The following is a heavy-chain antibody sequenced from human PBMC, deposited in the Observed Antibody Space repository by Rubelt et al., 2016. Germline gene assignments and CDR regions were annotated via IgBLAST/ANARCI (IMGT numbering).Heavy chain of an antibody. D-gene: IGHD6-13*01. CDR2: IYYSGST. J-gene: IGHJ4*02. CDR3: ARLAEGIAAAGTYFDY. CDR1: GGSISSSSYH. V-gene: IGHV4-39*01. Sequence: QLQLQESGPGLVKPSETLSLTCTVSGGSISSSSYHWGWIRQPPGKGLEWIGSIYYSGSTYYNPSLKSRVTISVDTSKNQFSLKLSSVTAADTAVYYCARLAEGIAAAGTYFDYWGQGTLVTVSS.